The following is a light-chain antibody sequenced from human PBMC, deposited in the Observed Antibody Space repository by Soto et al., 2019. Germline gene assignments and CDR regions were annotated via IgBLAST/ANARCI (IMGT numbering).Light chain of an antibody. CDR2: STD. CDR3: FFYHGGAVI. Sequence: QAVVTQEPSLTVSPGGTVTLTCASNIGAVTSGHYTNWLQQKPGQAPRALIYSTDTKHSWTPARFSGSLLGGKAALTLSGAQPEDEADYYCFFYHGGAVIFGGGTKLTVL. J-gene: IGLJ2*01. CDR1: IGAVTSGHY. V-gene: IGLV7-43*01.